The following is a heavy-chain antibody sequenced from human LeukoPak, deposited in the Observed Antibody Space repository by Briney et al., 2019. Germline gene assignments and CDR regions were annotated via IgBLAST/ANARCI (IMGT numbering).Heavy chain of an antibody. V-gene: IGHV4-38-2*02. CDR3: ARQSIVGATPRDYYYYGMDV. J-gene: IGHJ6*02. Sequence: SETLSLTCTVSGYSISSGYYWGWIRQPPGKGLEWIGSIYHSGSTYYNPSLKSRVTISVDTSKNQFSLKLSSVTAADTAVYYCARQSIVGATPRDYYYYGMDVWGQGTTVTVSS. CDR1: GYSISSGYY. D-gene: IGHD1-26*01. CDR2: IYHSGST.